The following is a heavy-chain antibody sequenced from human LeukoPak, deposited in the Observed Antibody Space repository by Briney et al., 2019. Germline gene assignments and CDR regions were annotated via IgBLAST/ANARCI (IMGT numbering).Heavy chain of an antibody. Sequence: GGSLRLSCVASGFSFEDYTMHWVRQAPGKGLEWVSYISSGSSTIYYADSVKGRFTISRDNAKNSLYLQMNSLRAEDTAVYYCARDYSPDYWGQGTLVTVSS. D-gene: IGHD2-15*01. CDR2: ISSGSSTI. V-gene: IGHV3-48*01. CDR3: ARDYSPDY. J-gene: IGHJ4*02. CDR1: GFSFEDYT.